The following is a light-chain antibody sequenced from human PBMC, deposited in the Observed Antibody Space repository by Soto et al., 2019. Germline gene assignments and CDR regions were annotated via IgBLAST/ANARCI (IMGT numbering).Light chain of an antibody. V-gene: IGKV3-11*01. Sequence: EIVLTQSPATPSLSPGERATLSFGASQSVSSYLLCYQQKPGQAPRLLIYDASNRATGIPDRFSGSGSGTDFTLTITRLEPEDSAVYFCQQYTGPPTTFGQGTRLEI. CDR2: DAS. CDR3: QQYTGPPTT. CDR1: QSVSSY. J-gene: IGKJ5*01.